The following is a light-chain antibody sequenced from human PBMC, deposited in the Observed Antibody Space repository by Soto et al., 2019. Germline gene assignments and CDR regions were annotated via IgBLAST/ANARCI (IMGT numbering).Light chain of an antibody. Sequence: QSALTQPPSASGSRGQSVTISCTGTSSDVGAYKYVSWYQQYPGKAPKLMIYEVSRRPSGVPDRFSGSKSGNTASLTVSGLQAGDEADYYCTSYAGSNIWVFGGGTKVTVL. V-gene: IGLV2-8*01. J-gene: IGLJ3*02. CDR3: TSYAGSNIWV. CDR2: EVS. CDR1: SSDVGAYKY.